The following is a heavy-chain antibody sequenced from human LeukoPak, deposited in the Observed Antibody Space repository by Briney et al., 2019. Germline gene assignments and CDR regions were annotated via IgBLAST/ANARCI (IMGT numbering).Heavy chain of an antibody. J-gene: IGHJ4*02. Sequence: GGSLRLSCAASGFTFSSYAMSWVRQAPGKGLEWVSAISGSGGSTYYADSVKGRFTISRDNSKNTLYLQMNSLRAEDTAVYYCAKDRAGTPREYYFDYWGQGTLVTVSS. D-gene: IGHD3-10*01. CDR2: ISGSGGST. V-gene: IGHV3-23*01. CDR1: GFTFSSYA. CDR3: AKDRAGTPREYYFDY.